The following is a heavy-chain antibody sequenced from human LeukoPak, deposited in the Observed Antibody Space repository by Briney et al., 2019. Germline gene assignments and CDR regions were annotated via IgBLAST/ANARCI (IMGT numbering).Heavy chain of an antibody. CDR2: INHSGST. D-gene: IGHD6-13*01. CDR3: AGDLRGSSWYGGWFDP. J-gene: IGHJ5*02. Sequence: SETLSLTCAVYGGSFSGYYWSWIRQPPGKGLEWIGEINHSGSTNYNPSLKSRVTISVDTSKNQFSLKLSSVTAADTAVYYCAGDLRGSSWYGGWFDPWGQGNLVTVSS. CDR1: GGSFSGYY. V-gene: IGHV4-34*01.